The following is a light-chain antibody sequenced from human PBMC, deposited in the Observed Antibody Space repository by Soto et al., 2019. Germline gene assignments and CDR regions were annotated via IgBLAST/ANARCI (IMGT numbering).Light chain of an antibody. CDR1: SSDVGGYNY. J-gene: IGLJ1*01. Sequence: QSALTQPASVSGSPGQPITISCTGTSSDVGGYNYVSWYQQHLGKAPKLMIYDVSNRPSGVSNRFSGSKSGNTASLTISGLQAEDEADYYCSSYTSSSTSYVFGTGTKVTVL. CDR3: SSYTSSSTSYV. CDR2: DVS. V-gene: IGLV2-14*01.